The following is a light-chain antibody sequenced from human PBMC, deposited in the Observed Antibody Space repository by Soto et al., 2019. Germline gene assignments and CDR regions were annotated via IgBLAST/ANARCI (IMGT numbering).Light chain of an antibody. CDR2: AAS. CDR1: QSISSY. CDR3: QQSYSTPDT. V-gene: IGKV1-39*01. Sequence: DIQMTQSPSSLSASVGDRVTITCLASQSISSYLNWYQQKPGKAPKLLIYAASSLQSGVPSRFSGSGSGTDFTLTISSLQPEDFATYYCQQSYSTPDTFGPGTKVDIK. J-gene: IGKJ3*01.